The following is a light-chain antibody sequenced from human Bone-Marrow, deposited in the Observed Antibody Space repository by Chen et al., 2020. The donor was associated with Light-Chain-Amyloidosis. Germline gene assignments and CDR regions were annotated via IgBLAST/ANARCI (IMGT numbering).Light chain of an antibody. J-gene: IGLJ3*02. CDR1: NIGSTS. V-gene: IGLV3-21*02. Sequence: YVLTQPSSVSVAPGQTATIACGGNNIGSTSVHWYQQTPGQAPLLVVYDDSDRPSGIPERLSGSNSGNTATLTISRVEAGDEAAYYCQVWDRSSDRPVFGGGTKLTVL. CDR2: DDS. CDR3: QVWDRSSDRPV.